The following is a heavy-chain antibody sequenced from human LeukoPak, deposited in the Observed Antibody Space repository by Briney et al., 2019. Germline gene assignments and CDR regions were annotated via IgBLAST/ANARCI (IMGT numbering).Heavy chain of an antibody. CDR3: ARQEFGYSYGYAFDI. Sequence: ASVKVSCKASGYTFTGYYMHWVRQAPGQGLEWMGWINPNSGGTNYAQKFQGWVTMTRDTSISTAYMELSRLRSDDTAVYYCARQEFGYSYGYAFDIWGQGTMVTVSS. CDR2: INPNSGGT. CDR1: GYTFTGYY. J-gene: IGHJ3*02. D-gene: IGHD5-18*01. V-gene: IGHV1-2*04.